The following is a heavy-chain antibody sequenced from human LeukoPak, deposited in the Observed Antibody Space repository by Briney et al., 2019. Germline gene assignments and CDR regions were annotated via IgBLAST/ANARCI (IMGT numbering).Heavy chain of an antibody. Sequence: PSETLSLTCTVSGGSISSGGYYWSWIRQHPGKGLEWIGYIYYSGSTYYNPSLKSRVTISVDTSKNQFSLKLSSVAAADTAVYYCARVQSSAVDYWGQGTLVTVSS. CDR3: ARVQSSAVDY. CDR2: IYYSGST. J-gene: IGHJ4*02. D-gene: IGHD3-22*01. V-gene: IGHV4-31*03. CDR1: GGSISSGGYY.